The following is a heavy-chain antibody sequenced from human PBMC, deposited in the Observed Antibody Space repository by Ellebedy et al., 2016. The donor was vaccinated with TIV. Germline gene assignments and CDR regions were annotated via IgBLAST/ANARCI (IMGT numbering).Heavy chain of an antibody. CDR3: AKGSSSGFNNDRVGFEY. J-gene: IGHJ4*02. CDR1: GFTFSAFA. V-gene: IGHV3-23*01. D-gene: IGHD5-12*01. Sequence: GGSLRLSCAASGFTFSAFAMHWVRQAPGKGLAWLSVISADGSGTYHADSVKARFTITSDNSKNTLYLQMNRLRTDDTAVFFCAKGSSSGFNNDRVGFEYWGQGTLVTVSS. CDR2: ISADGSGT.